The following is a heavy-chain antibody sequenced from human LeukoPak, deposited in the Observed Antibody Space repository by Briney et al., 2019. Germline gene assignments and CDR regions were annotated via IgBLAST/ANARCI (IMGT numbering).Heavy chain of an antibody. CDR3: ARSKYYFDY. J-gene: IGHJ4*02. V-gene: IGHV4-59*01. Sequence: PSETLSLTCTVSGGSISTDYWSWIRQPPGKGLEWIGYIYYSGTTNYNPSLKSRVTMSVDTSKKQFSLKLSSVTAADTAVYYCARSKYYFDYWGQGTLVTVSP. D-gene: IGHD2/OR15-2a*01. CDR2: IYYSGTT. CDR1: GGSISTDY.